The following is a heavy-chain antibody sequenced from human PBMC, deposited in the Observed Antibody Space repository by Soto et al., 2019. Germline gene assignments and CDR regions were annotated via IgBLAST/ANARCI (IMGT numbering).Heavy chain of an antibody. CDR3: AVMTTVTTAFDY. D-gene: IGHD4-17*01. Sequence: QVQLVESGGGVVQPGRSLRLSCAASGFTFSSYGMHWVRQAPGKGLEWVAVIWYDGSNKYYADSVKGRFTISRDNSKNPLYLQMNSLRAEDTAVYYCAVMTTVTTAFDYWGQGTLVTVSS. V-gene: IGHV3-33*01. CDR2: IWYDGSNK. CDR1: GFTFSSYG. J-gene: IGHJ4*02.